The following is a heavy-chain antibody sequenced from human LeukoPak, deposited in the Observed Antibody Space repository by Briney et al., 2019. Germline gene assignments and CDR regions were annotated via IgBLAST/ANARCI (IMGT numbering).Heavy chain of an antibody. CDR2: IKQDGSEK. Sequence: GGSLRLSCAASGFTFSSYWMSWVRQAPANGLEWVANIKQDGSEKYYVDSAKGRFTISRDNAKNSLYLQMNSLRAEDTAVYYCAITTPLGGAAAGTYDYWGQGTLVTVSS. CDR1: GFTFSSYW. CDR3: AITTPLGGAAAGTYDY. J-gene: IGHJ4*02. V-gene: IGHV3-7*01. D-gene: IGHD6-13*01.